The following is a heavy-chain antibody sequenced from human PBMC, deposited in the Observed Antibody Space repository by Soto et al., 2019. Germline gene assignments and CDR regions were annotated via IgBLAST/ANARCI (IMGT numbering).Heavy chain of an antibody. D-gene: IGHD1-7*01. CDR3: TRGTFTLDY. J-gene: IGHJ4*02. CDR2: ISDSGGTT. Sequence: EVQLLESGGGLVQPGGSLRLSCAASGFTFSSYAMSWVRQAPGKGLERVSSISDSGGTTYYADSVKGRFTISRDNSKNTLSLQMNSLRAEDTAIYYCTRGTFTLDYWGQGTLVTVSS. V-gene: IGHV3-23*01. CDR1: GFTFSSYA.